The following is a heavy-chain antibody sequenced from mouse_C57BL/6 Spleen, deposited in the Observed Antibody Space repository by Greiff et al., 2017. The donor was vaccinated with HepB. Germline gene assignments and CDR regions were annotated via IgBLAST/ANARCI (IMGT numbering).Heavy chain of an antibody. D-gene: IGHD2-1*01. CDR1: GYAFSSSW. CDR2: IYPGDGDT. J-gene: IGHJ2*01. Sequence: QVQLQQSGPELVKPGASVKISCKASGYAFSSSWMNWVKQRPGKGLEWIGRIYPGDGDTNYNGKFKGKATLTADKSSSTAYMQLSSLTSEDSAVYFCARESHYGNLDYWGQGTTLTVSS. V-gene: IGHV1-82*01. CDR3: ARESHYGNLDY.